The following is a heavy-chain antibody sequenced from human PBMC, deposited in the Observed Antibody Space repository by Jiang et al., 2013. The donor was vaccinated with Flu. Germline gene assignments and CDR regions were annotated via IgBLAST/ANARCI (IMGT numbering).Heavy chain of an antibody. V-gene: IGHV3-33*01. CDR3: ARDRGGEEMATIIFY. J-gene: IGHJ4*02. Sequence: RLSCAASGFTFSSYGMHWVRQAPGKGLEWVAVIWYDGSNKYYADSVKGRFTISRDNSKNTLYLQMNSLRAEDTAVYYCARDRGGEEMATIIFYWGQGTLVTVSS. D-gene: IGHD5-24*01. CDR2: IWYDGSNK. CDR1: GFTFSSYG.